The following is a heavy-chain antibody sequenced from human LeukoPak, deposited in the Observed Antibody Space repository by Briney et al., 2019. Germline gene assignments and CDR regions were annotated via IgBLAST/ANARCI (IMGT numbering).Heavy chain of an antibody. Sequence: GGSLRLSCVASGFTFESYWMTWLRQTPGRGLEWVASLNKDGSQTYYVDSVKGRFTIFRNNAKNSLYLQVNSLRADDTAVFFCARRKSDDGWSVDSWGQGTKVTVSS. CDR1: GFTFESYW. J-gene: IGHJ4*02. CDR2: LNKDGSQT. CDR3: ARRKSDDGWSVDS. V-gene: IGHV3-7*01. D-gene: IGHD6-19*01.